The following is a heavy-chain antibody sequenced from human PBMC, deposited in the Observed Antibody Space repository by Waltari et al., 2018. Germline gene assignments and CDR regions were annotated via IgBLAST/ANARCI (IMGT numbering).Heavy chain of an antibody. J-gene: IGHJ6*02. CDR1: GYTFTSYD. CDR3: ARTAAGTDYYYGMDV. CDR2: MNPNSVNT. D-gene: IGHD6-13*01. V-gene: IGHV1-8*02. Sequence: QGQLVQSGAEVKKPGASVKVSCKASGYTFTSYDNNWVRQATGQGLEWMGWMNPNSVNTGYAQTFQGRVTMTRNTSISTAYMELSSLRSEDTAVYYCARTAAGTDYYYGMDVWGQGTTVTVSS.